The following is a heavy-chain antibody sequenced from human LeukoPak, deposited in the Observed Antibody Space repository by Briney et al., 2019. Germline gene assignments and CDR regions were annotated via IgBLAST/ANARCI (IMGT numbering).Heavy chain of an antibody. CDR3: AKNPGSGGSCYCNY. V-gene: IGHV3-23*01. CDR2: ISGSGGST. J-gene: IGHJ4*02. Sequence: GGSLRLSCAASGFTFSSYAMSWVRQAPGKGLEWVSAISGSGGSTYYADSVKGRFTISRDNSKNTLYLQMNSLRAEDTAVYYCAKNPGSGGSCYCNYWGQGTLVTVSS. D-gene: IGHD2-15*01. CDR1: GFTFSSYA.